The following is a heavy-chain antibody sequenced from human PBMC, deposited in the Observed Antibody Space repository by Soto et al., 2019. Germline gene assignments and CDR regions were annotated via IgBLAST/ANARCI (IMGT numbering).Heavy chain of an antibody. CDR1: GGTFSNYA. V-gene: IGHV1-69*12. J-gene: IGHJ6*02. CDR3: ASWVEEAGIGGNDCYGMAV. D-gene: IGHD6-19*01. CDR2: IMSIFCRA. Sequence: QVQLVQSGAEVKKPGSSVKVSCKASGGTFSNYAFSWVRQAPGQGLEWLGGIMSIFCRADYAQKFRGRVTVTAGESTSTAHMELSSLRFEDTAVYECASWVEEAGIGGNDCYGMAVWGQGTTVTVSS.